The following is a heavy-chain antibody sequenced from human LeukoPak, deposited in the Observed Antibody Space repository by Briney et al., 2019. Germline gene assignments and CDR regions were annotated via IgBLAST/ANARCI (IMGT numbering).Heavy chain of an antibody. CDR1: GYSISSGYY. Sequence: PSETLSLTCTVSGYSISSGYYWGWIRQPPGKGLEWIGSIYHSGSTYYNPSLKSRVTISVDTSKNQFSLKLSSVTAADTVVYYCARLIVVVPAAIRRFDPWGQGTLVTVSS. J-gene: IGHJ5*02. CDR2: IYHSGST. V-gene: IGHV4-38-2*02. CDR3: ARLIVVVPAAIRRFDP. D-gene: IGHD2-2*02.